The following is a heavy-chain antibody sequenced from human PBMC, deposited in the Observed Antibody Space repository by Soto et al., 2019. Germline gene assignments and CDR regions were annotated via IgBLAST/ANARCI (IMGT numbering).Heavy chain of an antibody. CDR1: GYTFTSYG. V-gene: IGHV1-18*01. Sequence: ASVKVSCKASGYTFTSYGISWVRQAPGQGLEWMGWISAYNGNTNYAQKLQGRVTMTTDTSTSTAYMELRSLRSDDTAVYYCARDLKHRYSYGRERIYYCYGMDVWGQGTTVTVSS. J-gene: IGHJ6*02. CDR3: ARDLKHRYSYGRERIYYCYGMDV. D-gene: IGHD5-18*01. CDR2: ISAYNGNT.